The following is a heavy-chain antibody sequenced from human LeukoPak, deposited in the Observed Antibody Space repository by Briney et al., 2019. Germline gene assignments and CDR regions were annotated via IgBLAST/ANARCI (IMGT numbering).Heavy chain of an antibody. CDR2: MYSSGS. J-gene: IGHJ5*02. V-gene: IGHV4-4*07. CDR1: GGSISSYY. D-gene: IGHD3-10*01. CDR3: ARDSGTTGEVKFDP. Sequence: KSSETLSPTCTVSGGSISSYYLSWIRQTAGKGLEWIGRMYSSGSNYNPSLKSRVTMSIDTSTNQLSLKLSSVTAADTAVYYCARDSGTTGEVKFDPWGQGTLVTVSS.